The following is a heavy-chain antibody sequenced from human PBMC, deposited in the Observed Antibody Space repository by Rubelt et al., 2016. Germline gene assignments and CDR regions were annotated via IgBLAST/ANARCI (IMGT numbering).Heavy chain of an antibody. J-gene: IGHJ4*02. CDR3: ARRGSGYDPLPFDY. V-gene: IGHV4-34*01. D-gene: IGHD5-12*01. Sequence: QVQLQQWGAGLLKPSETLSLTCAVYGGSFSGYYWSWIRQPPGKGLEWIGEINHSGSTNYNPSLQGRVAISVDTSKNQFSRKLSSVTAADTAVYYCARRGSGYDPLPFDYWGQGTLVTVSS. CDR1: GGSFSGYY. CDR2: INHSGST.